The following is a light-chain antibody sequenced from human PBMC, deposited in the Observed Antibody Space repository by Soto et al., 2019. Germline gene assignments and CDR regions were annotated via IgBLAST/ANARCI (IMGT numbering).Light chain of an antibody. Sequence: QMTQSLSTVSASVRDRITITCRASQSIIRWLAWYQQKPGKAPKLLMYRASTLESGVPSRFSGSGSGTEFTLTISSLQPDDFATYHCQQYATFPRTSGQGGKADI. V-gene: IGKV1-5*03. CDR2: RAS. CDR1: QSIIRW. J-gene: IGKJ1*01. CDR3: QQYATFPRT.